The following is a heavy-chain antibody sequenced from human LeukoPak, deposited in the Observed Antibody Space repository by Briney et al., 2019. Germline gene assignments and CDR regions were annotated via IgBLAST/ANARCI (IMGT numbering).Heavy chain of an antibody. CDR3: ARRGESSGILFLSYYFDY. Sequence: SETLSLTCTVSGGSISSGGYYWSWIRQPPGKGLEWIGEINHSGSTNYNPSLKSRVTISVDTSKNQFSLKLSSVTAADTAVYYCARRGESSGILFLSYYFDYWGQGTLVTVSS. CDR1: GGSISSGGYY. CDR2: INHSGST. V-gene: IGHV4-39*07. D-gene: IGHD3-10*01. J-gene: IGHJ4*02.